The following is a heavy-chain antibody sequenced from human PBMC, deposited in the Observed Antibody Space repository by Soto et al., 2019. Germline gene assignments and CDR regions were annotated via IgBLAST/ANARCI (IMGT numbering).Heavy chain of an antibody. D-gene: IGHD4-17*01. CDR2: IYYSGST. V-gene: IGHV4-31*03. J-gene: IGHJ4*02. CDR3: ARTLSTLTTSYDY. Sequence: PSETLSLTCTFSGCSLSSGGYYWSWIRQHPGKGLEWIGYIYYSGSTYYNPSLKSRVTISVDTSKNQFSLKLSSVTAADTAVYYCARTLSTLTTSYDYWGQGTLVTVSS. CDR1: GCSLSSGGYY.